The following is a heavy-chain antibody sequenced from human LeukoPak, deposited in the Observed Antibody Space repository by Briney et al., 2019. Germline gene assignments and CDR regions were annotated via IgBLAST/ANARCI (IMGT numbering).Heavy chain of an antibody. CDR2: ISTNSHYI. J-gene: IGHJ4*02. V-gene: IGHV3-21*01. CDR3: ARGYYFDY. CDR1: GFTFISYS. Sequence: RGSLRLSCAASGFTFISYSINWARQAPGKGLEWVSSISTNSHYIYYADSVKGRFTISRDNAKNSLYLQMHSLRAEDTAVYYCARGYYFDYWGQGTLVTVSS.